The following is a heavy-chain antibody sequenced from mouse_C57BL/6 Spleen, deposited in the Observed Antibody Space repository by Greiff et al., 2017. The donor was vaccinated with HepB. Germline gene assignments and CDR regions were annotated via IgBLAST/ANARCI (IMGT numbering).Heavy chain of an antibody. CDR3: ARYSKYAYFDG. CDR2: INPNNGGT. V-gene: IGHV1-26*01. D-gene: IGHD2-5*01. CDR1: GYTFTDYY. Sequence: EVQLQQSGPELVKPGASVKISCKASGYTFTDYYMNWVKQSHGKSLEWIGDINPNNGGTSYNQKFKGKATLTVDKSSSTAYLELRSLTSEDSAVYDCARYSKYAYFDGWGPGTTVTVSS. J-gene: IGHJ1*01.